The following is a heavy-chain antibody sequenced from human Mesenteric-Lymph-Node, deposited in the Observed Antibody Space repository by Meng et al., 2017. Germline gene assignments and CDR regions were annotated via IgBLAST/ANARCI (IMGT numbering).Heavy chain of an antibody. CDR2: IYYSGST. CDR1: GGSISSSSYY. V-gene: IGHV4-39*07. J-gene: IGHJ4*02. D-gene: IGHD6-19*01. Sequence: SETLSLTCTVSGGSISSSSYYWGWIRQPPGKGLEWIGSIYYSGSTYYNPSLKSRVTISVDTSKNQFSLKLSSVTAADTAVYYCARGKQWLVDDYWGQGTLVTVSS. CDR3: ARGKQWLVDDY.